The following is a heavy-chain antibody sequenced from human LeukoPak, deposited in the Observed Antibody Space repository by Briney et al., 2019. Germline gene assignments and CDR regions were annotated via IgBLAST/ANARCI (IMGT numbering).Heavy chain of an antibody. CDR2: ISKSGST. V-gene: IGHV4-30-4*01. CDR1: GGSISSGDFF. Sequence: KSSETLSLTCTVSGGSISSGDFFWSWIRQPPGEGLEWIGYISKSGSTYYNPSLKTRVTISIDRSRNQFSLKLSSVTAADTAMYYCARDDSDYYDFGLDVWGQGATVTVSS. CDR3: ARDDSDYYDFGLDV. J-gene: IGHJ6*02.